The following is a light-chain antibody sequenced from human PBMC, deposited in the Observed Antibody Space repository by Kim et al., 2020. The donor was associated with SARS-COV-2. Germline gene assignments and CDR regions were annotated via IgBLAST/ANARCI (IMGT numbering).Light chain of an antibody. Sequence: SPGERVTLSCRASQSVGRYLAWYQQKPGQAPSLLIYDVSNRAAGIPGRFSGSGSGTDFTLTLSSLEPEDFALYYCHQRSDWPNTFGQGTKLEIK. CDR1: QSVGRY. CDR3: HQRSDWPNT. CDR2: DVS. J-gene: IGKJ2*01. V-gene: IGKV3-11*01.